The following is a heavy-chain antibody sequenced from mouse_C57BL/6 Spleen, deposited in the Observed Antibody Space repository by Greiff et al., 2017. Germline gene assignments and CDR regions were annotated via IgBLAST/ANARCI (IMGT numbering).Heavy chain of an antibody. CDR2: IYPGDGDT. CDR1: GYAFSSYW. D-gene: IGHD1-1*01. CDR3: ARRDDYGSSYDY. V-gene: IGHV1-80*01. Sequence: QVQLKESGAELVKPGASVKISCKASGYAFSSYWMNWVKQRPGKGLEWIGQIYPGDGDTNYNGKFKGKATLTADKSSSTAYMQLSSLTSEDSAVYFCARRDDYGSSYDYWGQGTTLTVSS. J-gene: IGHJ2*01.